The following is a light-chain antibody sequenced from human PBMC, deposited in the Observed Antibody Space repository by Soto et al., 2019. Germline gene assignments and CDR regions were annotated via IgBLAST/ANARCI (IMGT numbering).Light chain of an antibody. CDR1: QSISNW. CDR2: DAS. J-gene: IGKJ1*01. CDR3: QEYSSYTWT. V-gene: IGKV1-5*01. Sequence: DIQMTQSPSTLSASVGDRVTITCRASQSISNWLAWYQQKAGKVPKLLIYDASTLASGVPSRFSDSGSGTEFTLTISSLQPDDFATFYCQEYSSYTWTFGHGTKVEIK.